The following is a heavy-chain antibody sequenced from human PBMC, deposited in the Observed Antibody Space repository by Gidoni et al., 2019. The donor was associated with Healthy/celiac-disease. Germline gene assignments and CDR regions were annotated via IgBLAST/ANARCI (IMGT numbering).Heavy chain of an antibody. CDR3: ARDQYSDGYGSYYYYYGMDV. V-gene: IGHV3-53*01. CDR2: IYSGGST. Sequence: SWVRQAPGKGLEWVSVIYSGGSTYYADSVKGRFTISRDNSNNTLYLQMNSLRAEDTAVYDCARDQYSDGYGSYYYYYGMDVWGQGTTVTVSS. J-gene: IGHJ6*02. D-gene: IGHD5-18*01.